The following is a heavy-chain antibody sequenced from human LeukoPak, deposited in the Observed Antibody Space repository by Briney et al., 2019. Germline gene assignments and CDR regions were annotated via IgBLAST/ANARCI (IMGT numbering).Heavy chain of an antibody. Sequence: GASVKVSCKASGYTFTGYYMHWVRQAPGQRLEWMGRINPNSGGTNYAQKFQGRVTMTRDTSISTAYMELSRLRSDDTAVYYCARSLQVRGVIIGSHFDYWGQGTLVTVSS. D-gene: IGHD3-10*01. V-gene: IGHV1-2*06. CDR3: ARSLQVRGVIIGSHFDY. CDR1: GYTFTGYY. J-gene: IGHJ4*02. CDR2: INPNSGGT.